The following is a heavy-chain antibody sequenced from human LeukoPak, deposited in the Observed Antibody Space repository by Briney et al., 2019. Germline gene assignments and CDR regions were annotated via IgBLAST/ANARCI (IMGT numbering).Heavy chain of an antibody. CDR3: ARHYPYYYDSSGYYGDAFDI. V-gene: IGHV4-59*08. J-gene: IGHJ3*02. Sequence: PSETLSLTCTVSGGSISSYYWSWIRQPPGKGLEWIGYIYYSGSTNYNPSLKSRVTISVDTSKNQFSLKLSSVTAADTAVYYRARHYPYYYDSSGYYGDAFDIWGQGTMVTVSS. D-gene: IGHD3-22*01. CDR2: IYYSGST. CDR1: GGSISSYY.